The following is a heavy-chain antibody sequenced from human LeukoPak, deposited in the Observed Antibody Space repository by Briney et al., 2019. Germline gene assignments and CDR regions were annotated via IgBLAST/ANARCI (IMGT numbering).Heavy chain of an antibody. CDR2: IYYSGNT. V-gene: IGHV4-59*08. Sequence: PSETLSLACTVSGSSISTYYWSWIRQPPGKGLEWIGYIYYSGNTNYNPSLKSRVTVSVDTSKNQFSLKLSSVTAADTAVYYCARADILTGFYATFDIWGQGTMVTVSA. D-gene: IGHD3-9*01. CDR3: ARADILTGFYATFDI. J-gene: IGHJ3*02. CDR1: GSSISTYY.